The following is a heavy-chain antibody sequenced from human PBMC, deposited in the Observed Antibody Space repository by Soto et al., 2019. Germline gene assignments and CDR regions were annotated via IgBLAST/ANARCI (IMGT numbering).Heavy chain of an antibody. Sequence: SETLSLTCTFSVGSITSGYYYCSWMGQHPWKALEWIGYIYYSGSTYYNPSLKSRVTISMDTSKDQFSLKLTSVTAADTAVYYCARVNALGVYYYYYGMEVLGQGTTVNVSS. J-gene: IGHJ6*01. CDR1: VGSITSGYYY. D-gene: IGHD1-26*01. CDR3: ARVNALGVYYYYYGMEV. V-gene: IGHV4-31*03. CDR2: IYYSGST.